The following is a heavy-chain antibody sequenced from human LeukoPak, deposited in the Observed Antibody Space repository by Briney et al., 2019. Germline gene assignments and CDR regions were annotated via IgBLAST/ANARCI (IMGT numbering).Heavy chain of an antibody. CDR1: GGTFSSYA. D-gene: IGHD1-26*01. J-gene: IGHJ4*02. CDR3: ARVISAPDY. CDR2: INPNSGGT. V-gene: IGHV1-2*02. Sequence: ASVKVSCKASGGTFSSYAISWVRQAPGQGLEWMGWINPNSGGTNYAQKFQGRVTMTRDTSISTAHMELSRLRSDDTAVYYCARVISAPDYWGQGTLVTVSS.